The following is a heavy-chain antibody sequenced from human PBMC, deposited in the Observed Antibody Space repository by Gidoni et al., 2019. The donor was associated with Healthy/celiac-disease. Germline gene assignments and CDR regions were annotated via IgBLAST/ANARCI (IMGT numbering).Heavy chain of an antibody. CDR3: ANLVVPAAMMGGYYYGMDV. J-gene: IGHJ6*02. CDR2: ISYDGSNK. D-gene: IGHD2-2*01. CDR1: GFTFSTYG. V-gene: IGHV3-30*18. Sequence: QVQLVESGGGEVQPGRSLRRSCAAPGFTFSTYGMPWVRQAPGKGLEWVAVISYDGSNKYYADSVKGRFTISRDNSKNTLYLQMNSLRAEDTAVYYCANLVVPAAMMGGYYYGMDVWGQGTTVTVSS.